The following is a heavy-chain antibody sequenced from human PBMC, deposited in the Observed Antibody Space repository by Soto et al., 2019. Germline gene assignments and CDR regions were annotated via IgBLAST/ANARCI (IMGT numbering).Heavy chain of an antibody. CDR1: GGSFSGYY. D-gene: IGHD3-16*02. Sequence: SETLSLTCGGFGGSFSGYYWNWIRLTPGKGLEWIGDINQGGGTKYNPSLKRRVSISVGMSRNQFSLKLTSVTAADTAVYYCARTVSGSYLISYYYYMDVWGRGTTVTVSS. J-gene: IGHJ6*03. CDR2: INQGGGT. CDR3: ARTVSGSYLISYYYYMDV. V-gene: IGHV4-34*01.